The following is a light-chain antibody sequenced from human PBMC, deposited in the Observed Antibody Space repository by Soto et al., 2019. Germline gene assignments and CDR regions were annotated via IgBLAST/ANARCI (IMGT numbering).Light chain of an antibody. CDR2: GAS. CDR3: QQYNNWPLT. CDR1: QSFIND. Sequence: ELVRTKFPAPFSLSQGERAPLSARASQSFINDLAWYQQKPGQAPSLLIYGASIRATGVPARFSGSGSGTEFTLTISSLQSEDFALYYCQQYNNWPLTFGGGTKVEI. J-gene: IGKJ4*01. V-gene: IGKV3-15*01.